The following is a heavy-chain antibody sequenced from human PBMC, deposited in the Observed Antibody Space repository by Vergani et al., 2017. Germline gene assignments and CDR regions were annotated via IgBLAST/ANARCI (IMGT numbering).Heavy chain of an antibody. Sequence: QVQLVQSGSELKKPGASVKVSCKASGYTFTSYAMHWVRQAPGQGSEWMGWINTNTGNTTYAQCFTGRFVFSLDTSVSTAYLQISSLKAEDTAVYYCAVENFDWLGCKEFDYWGQGTLVTVSS. J-gene: IGHJ4*02. CDR3: AVENFDWLGCKEFDY. CDR2: INTNTGNT. V-gene: IGHV7-4-1*02. CDR1: GYTFTSYA. D-gene: IGHD3-9*01.